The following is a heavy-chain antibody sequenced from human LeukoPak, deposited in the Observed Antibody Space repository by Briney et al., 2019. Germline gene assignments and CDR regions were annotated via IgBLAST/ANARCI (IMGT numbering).Heavy chain of an antibody. CDR2: ISSDGNSK. CDR3: VSPTADYPFLYYFDS. J-gene: IGHJ4*02. D-gene: IGHD5-12*01. Sequence: GGSLRLSCAASGFSFSSYSIHWVRQAPGKGLEWVAVISSDGNSKNFALSVKGRFTISRDNSKNTLFLQMNNLRSEDTALYYCVSPTADYPFLYYFDSWGQGTLVTVSS. CDR1: GFSFSSYS. V-gene: IGHV3-30-3*01.